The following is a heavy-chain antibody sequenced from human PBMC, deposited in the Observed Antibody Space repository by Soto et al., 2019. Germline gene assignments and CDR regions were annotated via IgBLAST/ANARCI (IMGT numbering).Heavy chain of an antibody. CDR1: YY. V-gene: IGHV4-39*01. D-gene: IGHD4-17*01. CDR3: ANVFYGDYVRAFDI. J-gene: IGHJ3*02. Sequence: YYWGWIRQPPGKGMEWLGSSYYSGSTYYTPSLKSRVTISVDTSKNRFSLKLSSVTAADPAVYSWANVFYGDYVRAFDIWGQGTMVTV. CDR2: SYYSGST.